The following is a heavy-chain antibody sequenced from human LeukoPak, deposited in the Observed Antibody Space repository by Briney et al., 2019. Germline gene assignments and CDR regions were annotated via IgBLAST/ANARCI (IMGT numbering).Heavy chain of an antibody. CDR1: GFTFSSYA. CDR2: ISSSSSTI. CDR3: AVMTTVSSRYYYYMDV. J-gene: IGHJ6*03. D-gene: IGHD4-17*01. Sequence: PGGSLRLSCAASGFTFSSYAMSWVRQAPGKGLEWVSYISSSSSTIYYADSVKGRFTISRDNAKKSLYLQMNSLRAEDTAVYYCAVMTTVSSRYYYYMDVWGKGTAVTVSS. V-gene: IGHV3-48*01.